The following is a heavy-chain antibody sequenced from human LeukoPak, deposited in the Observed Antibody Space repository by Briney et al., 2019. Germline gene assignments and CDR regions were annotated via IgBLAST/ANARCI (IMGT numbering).Heavy chain of an antibody. Sequence: GGSLRLSCAASGFPFSSYWMTWVRQAPGKGLEWVANINRDGSEKYYVDSVKGRFTISRDNAKNSLYLQMNSLRAEDTAMYYCARETTADYWGQGTLVTVSS. J-gene: IGHJ4*02. D-gene: IGHD4-17*01. CDR1: GFPFSSYW. CDR2: INRDGSEK. V-gene: IGHV3-7*05. CDR3: ARETTADY.